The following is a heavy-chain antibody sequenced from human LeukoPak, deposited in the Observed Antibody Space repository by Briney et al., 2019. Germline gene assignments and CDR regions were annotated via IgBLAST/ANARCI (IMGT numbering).Heavy chain of an antibody. Sequence: SETLSLTCTVSGGSISRYYWSWIRQPPGKGLEWIGYIYSTGRTNSNPSLKSRVTISVDTSKNHFSLKLTSVTAADTAVYYCARHESAVGALFYWGQGSLVTVSS. CDR1: GGSISRYY. V-gene: IGHV4-59*08. CDR2: IYSTGRT. J-gene: IGHJ4*02. CDR3: ARHESAVGALFY. D-gene: IGHD1-26*01.